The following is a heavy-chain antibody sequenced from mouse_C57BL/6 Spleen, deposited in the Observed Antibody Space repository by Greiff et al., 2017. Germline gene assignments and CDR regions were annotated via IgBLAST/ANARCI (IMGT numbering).Heavy chain of an antibody. V-gene: IGHV1-7*01. CDR3: ARYYGGSPYYFDY. Sequence: VQLQQSGAELVKPGASVKLSCKASGYTFTSYWMHWVKQRPGQGLEWIGYINPSSGYTKYNQKFKDKATLTAAKSSSTAYMQLSSLTNGDSAVYYCARYYGGSPYYFDYWGQGTTLTVSS. CDR2: INPSSGYT. J-gene: IGHJ2*01. D-gene: IGHD1-1*01. CDR1: GYTFTSYW.